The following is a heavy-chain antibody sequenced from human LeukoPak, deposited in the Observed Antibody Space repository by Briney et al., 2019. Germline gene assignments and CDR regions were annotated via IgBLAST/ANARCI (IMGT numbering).Heavy chain of an antibody. CDR1: GYTFTSYD. J-gene: IGHJ6*02. D-gene: IGHD3-22*01. CDR3: ARLYYDSSGYFTYYYYGMDV. V-gene: IGHV1-8*01. CDR2: MNPNSGNT. Sequence: ASVKVSCEASGYTFTSYDINWVRQATGQGLEWMGWMNPNSGNTGYAQKFQGRVTMTRNTSISTAYMELSSLRSEDTAVYYCARLYYDSSGYFTYYYYGMDVWGQGTTVTVSS.